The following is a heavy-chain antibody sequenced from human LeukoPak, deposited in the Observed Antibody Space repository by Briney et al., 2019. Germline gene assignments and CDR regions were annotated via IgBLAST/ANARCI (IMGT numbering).Heavy chain of an antibody. CDR2: ISSSSSTI. Sequence: GGSLRLSCAASGFTFSTYSMNWVRQAPGKGLEWVSYISSSSSTIYYADSVKGRFTISRDNAKNSLYLQMNSLRTEDSAVYYCARDKGDYHTSGSLFVFGGQGALVTVSS. V-gene: IGHV3-48*04. CDR3: ARDKGDYHTSGSLFVF. D-gene: IGHD3-22*01. J-gene: IGHJ4*02. CDR1: GFTFSTYS.